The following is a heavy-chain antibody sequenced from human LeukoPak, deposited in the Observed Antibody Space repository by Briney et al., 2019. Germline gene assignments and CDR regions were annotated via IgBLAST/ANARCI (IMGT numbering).Heavy chain of an antibody. CDR2: ISAYNGHT. Sequence: ASVKVSCKASGYTFTNYGISWVRQAPGQGLEWMGWISAYNGHTKYAQKVQGRVTMTRDTSTSTAYMELSSLRSEDTAVYYCGRDGYSSSWYLSSYYYSMDVWGKGTTVTISS. J-gene: IGHJ6*03. V-gene: IGHV1-18*01. CDR3: GRDGYSSSWYLSSYYYSMDV. D-gene: IGHD6-13*01. CDR1: GYTFTNYG.